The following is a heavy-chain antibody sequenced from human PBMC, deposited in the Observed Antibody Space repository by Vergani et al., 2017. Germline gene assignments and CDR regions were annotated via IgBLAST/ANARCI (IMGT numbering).Heavy chain of an antibody. Sequence: EVQLLESGGGLVQPGGSLRLSCAASGFTFSSYAMSWVRQAPGKGLEWVSAISGSGGSTYYADSVKGRFTISRDNSKNTLYLQMNSLRAEDTAVYYCARAGRQQLVFGYWGQGTLVTVSS. D-gene: IGHD6-13*01. CDR1: GFTFSSYA. J-gene: IGHJ4*02. V-gene: IGHV3-23*01. CDR3: ARAGRQQLVFGY. CDR2: ISGSGGST.